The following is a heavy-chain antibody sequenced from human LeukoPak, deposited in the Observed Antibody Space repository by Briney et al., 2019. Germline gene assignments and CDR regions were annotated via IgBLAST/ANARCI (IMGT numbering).Heavy chain of an antibody. CDR2: ISYDGSNK. CDR1: GLTFNSHS. CDR3: AKGMGPFSSSTSGWNY. D-gene: IGHD6-19*01. Sequence: GGSLRLSCVASGLTFNSHSMSWVRQAPGKGLEWVAVISYDGSNKYYADSVKGRFTISRDNSKNTLYLQMNSLRTEDTAVYYCAKGMGPFSSSTSGWNYWGQGTLVTVSS. V-gene: IGHV3-30*18. J-gene: IGHJ4*02.